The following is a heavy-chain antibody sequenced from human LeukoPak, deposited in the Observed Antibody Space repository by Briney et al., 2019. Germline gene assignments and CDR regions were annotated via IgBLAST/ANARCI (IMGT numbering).Heavy chain of an antibody. CDR1: GDSLSPYY. CDR2: INHSGST. J-gene: IGHJ6*03. CDR3: ARETSQKGAHYMDV. V-gene: IGHV4-59*01. D-gene: IGHD3-16*01. Sequence: PSETLSLTCTVSGDSLSPYYWGWIRQPPGKGLEWIGEINHSGSTNYKPSLKSRVTISVDTSKNQFSLKLSSVTAADTAVYYCARETSQKGAHYMDVWGKGTTVTISS.